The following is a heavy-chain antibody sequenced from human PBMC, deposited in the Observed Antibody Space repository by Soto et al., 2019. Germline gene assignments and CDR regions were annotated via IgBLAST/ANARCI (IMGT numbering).Heavy chain of an antibody. J-gene: IGHJ4*02. CDR3: ATHPRNYDILTGYYWEDY. V-gene: IGHV1-24*01. Sequence: ASVKVSCKVSGYTLTELSMYWVRQAPGKGLEWMGGFDPEDGETIYAQKFQGRVTMTEDTSTDTAYMELSSLRSEDTAVYYCATHPRNYDILTGYYWEDYWGQGTLVTVSS. CDR2: FDPEDGET. D-gene: IGHD3-9*01. CDR1: GYTLTELS.